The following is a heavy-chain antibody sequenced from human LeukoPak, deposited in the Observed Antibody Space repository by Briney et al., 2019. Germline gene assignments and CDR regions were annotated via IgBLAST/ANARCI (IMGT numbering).Heavy chain of an antibody. V-gene: IGHV4-59*01. CDR3: ARSPPNYYASGSSYLDY. J-gene: IGHJ4*02. CDR1: GGSINSYH. Sequence: SETLSLTCTVSGGSINSYHWSWIRQPPGKGLEWIGYIYDSGSTNYNPSLQSRVTISVDTSKNHFSLKLNSVTAADTAVYYCARSPPNYYASGSSYLDYWGQGTLVTVSS. CDR2: IYDSGST. D-gene: IGHD3-10*01.